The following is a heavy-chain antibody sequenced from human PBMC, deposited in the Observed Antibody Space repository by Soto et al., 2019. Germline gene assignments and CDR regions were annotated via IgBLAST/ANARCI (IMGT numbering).Heavy chain of an antibody. D-gene: IGHD2-15*01. Sequence: GESLKISCKGSGYSFTSYWIGWVRQMPGKGLEWMGIIYPGDSDTRYSLSFQGQVTISADKSISTAYLQVSSLKASENAKYYWAGLGRVSGHNCFDPWGQGTLVTASS. CDR1: GYSFTSYW. V-gene: IGHV5-51*01. J-gene: IGHJ5*02. CDR3: AGLGRVSGHNCFDP. CDR2: IYPGDSDT.